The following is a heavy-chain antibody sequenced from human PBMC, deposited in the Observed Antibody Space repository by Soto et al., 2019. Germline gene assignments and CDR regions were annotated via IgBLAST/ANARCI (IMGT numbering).Heavy chain of an antibody. V-gene: IGHV3-23*01. Sequence: VQLLESGGGLVQPGGSLRLSCEASGFTFSNYAMAWVRQTPGEGPEWVSTIGGGDDIFYAESVQGRFIISRDDPRSTMYLQMDNLRVEDTAIYFCAKDSISYNGIYDAFDVWGQGTVVTVSS. CDR3: AKDSISYNGIYDAFDV. D-gene: IGHD3-3*02. CDR2: IGGGDDI. CDR1: GFTFSNYA. J-gene: IGHJ3*01.